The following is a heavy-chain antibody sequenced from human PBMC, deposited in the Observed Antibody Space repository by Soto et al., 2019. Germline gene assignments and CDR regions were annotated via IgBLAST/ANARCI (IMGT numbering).Heavy chain of an antibody. CDR2: IYWDDDK. Sequence: QITLKESGPTLVKPTQTLTLTCTFSGFSLSTTRVGVGWIRQPPGKALEWLALIYWDDDKRYSPFLKSRLTITTDPSKNQVVLTMTTMAPTATATYFCARTLVAGLGYYFDYWGQGTLVTVSS. CDR3: ARTLVAGLGYYFDY. D-gene: IGHD6-19*01. CDR1: GFSLSTTRVG. J-gene: IGHJ4*02. V-gene: IGHV2-5*02.